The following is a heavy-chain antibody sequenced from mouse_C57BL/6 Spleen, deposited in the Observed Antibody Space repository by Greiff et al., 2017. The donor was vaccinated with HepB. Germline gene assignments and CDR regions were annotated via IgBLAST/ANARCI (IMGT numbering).Heavy chain of an antibody. CDR1: GYTFTSYW. CDR2: IYPGSGST. J-gene: IGHJ1*03. V-gene: IGHV1-55*01. CDR3: AYGYGWYFDV. D-gene: IGHD2-2*01. Sequence: GYTFTSYWITWVKQRPGQGLEWIGDIYPGSGSTNYNEKFKSKATLTVDTSSSTAYMQLSSLTSEDSAVYYCAYGYGWYFDVWGTGTTVTVSS.